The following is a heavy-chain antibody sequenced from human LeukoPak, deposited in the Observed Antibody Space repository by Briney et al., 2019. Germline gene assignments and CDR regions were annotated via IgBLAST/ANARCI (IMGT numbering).Heavy chain of an antibody. CDR3: ARDGYSSGWYVRGFDY. V-gene: IGHV1-69*05. CDR1: GGTFSSYA. Sequence: SVKVSCKASGGTFSSYAISWVRQAPGQGLEWMGRIIPIFGTANYAQKSQGRVTITTDESTSTAYMELSSLRSEDTAVYYCARDGYSSGWYVRGFDYWGQGTLVTVSS. CDR2: IIPIFGTA. J-gene: IGHJ4*02. D-gene: IGHD6-19*01.